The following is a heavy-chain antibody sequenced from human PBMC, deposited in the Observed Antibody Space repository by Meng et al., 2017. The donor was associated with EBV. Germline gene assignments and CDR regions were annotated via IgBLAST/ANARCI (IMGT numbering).Heavy chain of an antibody. CDR2: ISSSGSTI. Sequence: QGERVGSGGGLVKPEGSLRLSCAASGFTVSEYYVSWIRQDPGKGLEWVSYISSSGSTIYYADSVKGRFTISRDNAKNSLYLQMNSLRAEDTAVYYCARRVVTGGFFDYWGQGTLVTVSS. V-gene: IGHV3-11*01. CDR1: GFTVSEYY. D-gene: IGHD2-21*02. CDR3: ARRVVTGGFFDY. J-gene: IGHJ4*02.